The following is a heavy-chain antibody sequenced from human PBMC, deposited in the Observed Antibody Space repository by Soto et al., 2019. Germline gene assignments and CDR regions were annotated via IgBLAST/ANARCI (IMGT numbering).Heavy chain of an antibody. CDR2: ISWNSNII. Sequence: EVQLVESGGGLVQPGRSLRLSCAASGFTFDDYAMHWVRRVPGKGLEWVSSISWNSNIIGHADSEEGRFTISRDNAKNSLYLQMNSLRPEDTDLYYCAKGGPDGFCSGGRCYFDYWGQGTLVTVSS. D-gene: IGHD2-15*01. CDR1: GFTFDDYA. CDR3: AKGGPDGFCSGGRCYFDY. J-gene: IGHJ4*02. V-gene: IGHV3-9*01.